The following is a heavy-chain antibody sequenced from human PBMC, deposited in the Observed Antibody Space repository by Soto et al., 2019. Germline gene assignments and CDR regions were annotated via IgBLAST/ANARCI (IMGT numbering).Heavy chain of an antibody. J-gene: IGHJ4*02. CDR3: AKSLSAIPGDS. D-gene: IGHD2-2*01. CDR1: GFTFSSYW. V-gene: IGHV3-7*05. CDR2: IKQDGSEI. Sequence: EVQLVESGGGLVQSGGSLRLSCAASGFTFSSYWMSWVRQGPGKGPEWVANIKQDGSEIYYVDSVKGRFTISRYNAKSSLYLQMTSLRAEDPAVYHCAKSLSAIPGDSWGQGTLVTVSS.